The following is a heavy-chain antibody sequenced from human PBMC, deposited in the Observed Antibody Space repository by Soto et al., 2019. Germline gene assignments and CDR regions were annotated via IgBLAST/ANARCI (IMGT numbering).Heavy chain of an antibody. J-gene: IGHJ5*02. V-gene: IGHV4-38-2*01. CDR3: ERGNTCLDP. Sequence: PSETLSLTCAVSGYSISSGYFWGWIRQPPGTGLEWIGSIYHTGNTYHNPSLKSRVTISVDTSKNQFSLRLSSVTAADTAVYYCERGNTCLDPWGQRTLVTVSS. CDR2: IYHTGNT. CDR1: GYSISSGYF.